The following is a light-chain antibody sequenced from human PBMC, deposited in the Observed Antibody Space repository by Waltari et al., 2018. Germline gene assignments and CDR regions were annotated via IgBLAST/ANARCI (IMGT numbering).Light chain of an antibody. CDR1: SSDFGSYNL. Sequence: QSALTQPASVSGSPGQSITISCTGTSSDFGSYNLVYWYQPHPGKAPKLMIYEVSKRPSGVSNRFSGSKSGNTASLTISGLQAEDEADYYCCSYAGSSTWVFGGGTKLTVL. V-gene: IGLV2-23*02. CDR3: CSYAGSSTWV. J-gene: IGLJ3*02. CDR2: EVS.